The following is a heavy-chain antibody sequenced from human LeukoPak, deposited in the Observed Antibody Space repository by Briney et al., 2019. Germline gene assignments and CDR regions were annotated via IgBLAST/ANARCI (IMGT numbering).Heavy chain of an antibody. CDR1: GGTFSSYA. Sequence: SVKVSCKASGGTFSSYAISWVRQAPGQGLEWMGRIIPILGIANYAQKFQGRVTIAADKSTSTAYMELSSLRSEDTAVYYCARDVDTAMGREYYFDYWGQGTLVTVSS. D-gene: IGHD5-18*01. CDR2: IIPILGIA. J-gene: IGHJ4*02. V-gene: IGHV1-69*04. CDR3: ARDVDTAMGREYYFDY.